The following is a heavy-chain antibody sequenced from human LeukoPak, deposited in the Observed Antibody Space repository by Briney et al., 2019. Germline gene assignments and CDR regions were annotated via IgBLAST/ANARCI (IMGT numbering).Heavy chain of an antibody. D-gene: IGHD3-16*02. CDR2: IYNSGTT. V-gene: IGHV4-59*01. J-gene: IGHJ3*02. CDR1: GASISPSY. Sequence: SETLSLTCSVSGASISPSYWSWLRQPPGRGLEWIGYIYNSGTTNYNTSLASRVTISLDTSKNQFSLRLSSVSAVDTAVYYCARGPPDRADIWGQGTMVTVFS. CDR3: ARGPPDRADI.